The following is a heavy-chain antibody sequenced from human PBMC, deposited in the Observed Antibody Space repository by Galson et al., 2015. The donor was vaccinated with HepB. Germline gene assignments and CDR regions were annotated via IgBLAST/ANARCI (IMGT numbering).Heavy chain of an antibody. J-gene: IGHJ6*02. V-gene: IGHV3-7*03. CDR3: ARRISLVRGIITKPDYYYGMDV. Sequence: SLRLSCAASGFTLSSYWMNWVRQAPGKGLEWVAHLNQDGSSKYYVDSVKGRFTISRDNAKDSVYLQLDSLRAEDTAVYYCARRISLVRGIITKPDYYYGMDVWGQGTTVTVAS. D-gene: IGHD3-10*01. CDR2: LNQDGSSK. CDR1: GFTLSSYW.